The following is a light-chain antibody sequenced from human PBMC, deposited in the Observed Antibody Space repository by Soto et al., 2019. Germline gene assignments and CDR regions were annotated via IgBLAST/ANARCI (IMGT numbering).Light chain of an antibody. CDR2: KAS. Sequence: DIQMTQSPSTLSGSLGDRVTITCRASQTISSWLAWYQQKQGKAPKLLIYKASTLKSGVPSRFSGSGSGTEGTLTISSLQPDDCATYDCQHSNSYPEAFGQGTKVDNK. V-gene: IGKV1-5*03. CDR3: QHSNSYPEA. CDR1: QTISSW. J-gene: IGKJ1*01.